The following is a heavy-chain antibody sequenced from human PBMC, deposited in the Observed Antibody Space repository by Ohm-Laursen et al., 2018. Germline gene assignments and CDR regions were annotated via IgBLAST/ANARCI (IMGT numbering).Heavy chain of an antibody. J-gene: IGHJ4*02. CDR1: GFTFDDYA. CDR3: ANVDYGDS. Sequence: SLRLSCSASGFTFDDYAMHWVRQAPGKGLEWVAIISGDGSNKYYADSVRGRFSISRDNSKNTLYLQMSSLRAEDTAVYYCANVDYGDSWGQGTLVTVSS. D-gene: IGHD3-16*01. V-gene: IGHV3-30*18. CDR2: ISGDGSNK.